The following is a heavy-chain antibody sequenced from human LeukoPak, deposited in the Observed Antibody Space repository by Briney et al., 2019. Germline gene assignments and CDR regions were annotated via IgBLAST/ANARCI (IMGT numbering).Heavy chain of an antibody. D-gene: IGHD4-11*01. CDR2: IYSGDST. CDR3: ARMTPVTRRYFDY. Sequence: PGGSLRLSCAASGFSYSSNYMSWVRQAPGKGLEWVSVIYSGDSTYYADSVKGRFTISRDNSKNTVYLQMKSLRAEDTAIYYCARMTPVTRRYFDYWGQGTLVTVSS. J-gene: IGHJ4*02. CDR1: GFSYSSNY. V-gene: IGHV3-53*01.